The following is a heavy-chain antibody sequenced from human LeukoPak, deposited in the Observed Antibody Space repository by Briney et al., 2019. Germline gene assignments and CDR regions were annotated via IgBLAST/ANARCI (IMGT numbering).Heavy chain of an antibody. J-gene: IGHJ5*02. D-gene: IGHD3-10*01. V-gene: IGHV4-59*01. Sequence: PSETLSLTCAVYGGSYSGYYWGWIRQPPGKGLEWIGYIYYSGSTNYNPSLKSRVTISVDTSKNQFSLKLSSVTAADTAVYYCARGASGRGFDPWGQGTLVTVSS. CDR1: GGSYSGYY. CDR3: ARGASGRGFDP. CDR2: IYYSGST.